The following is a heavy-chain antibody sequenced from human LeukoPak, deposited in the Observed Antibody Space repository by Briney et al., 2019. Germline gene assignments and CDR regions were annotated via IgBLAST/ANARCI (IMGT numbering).Heavy chain of an antibody. D-gene: IGHD3-16*02. CDR3: AGFMITFGGVIGHFDY. J-gene: IGHJ4*02. Sequence: PSETLSLTCAVYGGSFSGYYWSWIRQPPGKGLEWIGEINHSGSTNYNPSLKSRVTISVDTSKNQFSLKLSSVTAADTAVYYCAGFMITFGGVIGHFDYWGQGTLVTVS. V-gene: IGHV4-34*01. CDR1: GGSFSGYY. CDR2: INHSGST.